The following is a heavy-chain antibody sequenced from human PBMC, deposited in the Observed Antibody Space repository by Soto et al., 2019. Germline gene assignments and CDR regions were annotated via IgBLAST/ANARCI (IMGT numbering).Heavy chain of an antibody. J-gene: IGHJ4*02. CDR3: ARQRYYASSGYSYENLDY. CDR1: VFSLSTSGVG. Sequence: SGPTLVNPTQTLTPTCTWSVFSLSTSGVGLGWIGQTPGQXLEWLALIYWDDDKRYSPPLKRXLTITKDTSKNQGVLRMTNLDPVDTATYYCARQRYYASSGYSYENLDYGRQGTLVTVSS. CDR2: IYWDDDK. D-gene: IGHD3-22*01. V-gene: IGHV2-5*02.